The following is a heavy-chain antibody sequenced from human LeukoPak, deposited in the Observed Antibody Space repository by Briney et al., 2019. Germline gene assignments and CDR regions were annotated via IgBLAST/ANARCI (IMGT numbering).Heavy chain of an antibody. D-gene: IGHD4-11*01. V-gene: IGHV3-33*06. Sequence: PGKSLTLSCVASQFRFPFSHYGLHWVRQAPGRGLEWVAVIWSDGTNQYYADSVKGRFTISRDNSQNTVYLQMNSLRVEDTAVYFCAKDAQRGFDDSTSLEYWGQGTLVTVSS. CDR2: IWSDGTNQ. J-gene: IGHJ4*02. CDR1: RFPFSHYG. CDR3: AKDAQRGFDDSTSLEY.